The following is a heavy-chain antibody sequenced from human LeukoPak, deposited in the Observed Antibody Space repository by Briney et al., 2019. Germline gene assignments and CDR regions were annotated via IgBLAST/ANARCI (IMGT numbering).Heavy chain of an antibody. V-gene: IGHV1-2*06. CDR3: ARDTGLFRHYYGSGSYSSPEEYYYYYMDV. CDR2: IDPNSGGT. J-gene: IGHJ6*03. Sequence: ASVKVSCKASGYTFTGYYMHWVRRAPGQGLEWMGRIDPNSGGTNYAQKFQGRVTMTRDTSISTAYMELSSLRSEDTAVYYCARDTGLFRHYYGSGSYSSPEEYYYYYMDVWGKGTTVTVSS. D-gene: IGHD3-10*01. CDR1: GYTFTGYY.